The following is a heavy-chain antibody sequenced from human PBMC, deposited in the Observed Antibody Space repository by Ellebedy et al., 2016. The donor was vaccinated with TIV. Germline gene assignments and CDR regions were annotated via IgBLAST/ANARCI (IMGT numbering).Heavy chain of an antibody. J-gene: IGHJ4*02. CDR2: IWYDGCNK. CDR1: GFTFRTYG. V-gene: IGHV3-33*01. Sequence: GESLKISXEASGFTFRTYGMHWVRQAPGKGLEWVAVIWYDGCNKKYADSVKGRFTISRDNSNNTLYLQMNSLRVEDTAVYYCARDTYNFDSSGYYFDYWGQGTLVTVSS. CDR3: ARDTYNFDSSGYYFDY. D-gene: IGHD3-22*01.